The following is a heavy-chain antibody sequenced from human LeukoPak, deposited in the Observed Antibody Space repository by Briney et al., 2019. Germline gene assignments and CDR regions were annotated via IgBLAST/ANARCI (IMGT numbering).Heavy chain of an antibody. Sequence: GGSLRLSCEASGFTFSSHWMSWVRQAPGKGRECGAIIKQDGSEKGYVDSVTGRFTISRDNAKNSLYLQMNSLRDEDTAVYYCARDTSAWRYGMDVWGQGTTVTVSS. V-gene: IGHV3-7*01. D-gene: IGHD6-19*01. CDR3: ARDTSAWRYGMDV. CDR1: GFTFSSHW. CDR2: IKQDGSEK. J-gene: IGHJ6*02.